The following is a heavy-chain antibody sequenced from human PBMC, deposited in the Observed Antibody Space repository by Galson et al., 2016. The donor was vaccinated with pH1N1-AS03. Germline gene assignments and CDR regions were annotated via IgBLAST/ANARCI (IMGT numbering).Heavy chain of an antibody. V-gene: IGHV3-9*01. D-gene: IGHD2/OR15-2a*01. CDR3: AKAYSTYYYYMDV. Sequence: SLRLSCAASGFSCGDYPMNWVRRSPGKGLEWVSGISWNSFNTDYGDSVKGRFTISRDNARNSLFLQMDSLRPEDTALYYCAKAYSTYYYYMDVWGKGTTVTVSS. CDR1: GFSCGDYP. J-gene: IGHJ6*03. CDR2: ISWNSFNT.